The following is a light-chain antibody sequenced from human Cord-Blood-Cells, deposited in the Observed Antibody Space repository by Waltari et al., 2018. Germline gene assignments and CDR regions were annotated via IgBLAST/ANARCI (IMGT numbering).Light chain of an antibody. CDR1: QSVSSSY. Sequence: EIVLTQSPGTLSLSPGERATPSCRASQSVSSSYLAWYQQKPGQAPRLLIYGASSRATVIPDRFSGSGSGTDFTLTISRLEPEDFAVYYCQQYGSSPPYTFGQGTKLEIK. CDR3: QQYGSSPPYT. J-gene: IGKJ2*01. CDR2: GAS. V-gene: IGKV3-20*01.